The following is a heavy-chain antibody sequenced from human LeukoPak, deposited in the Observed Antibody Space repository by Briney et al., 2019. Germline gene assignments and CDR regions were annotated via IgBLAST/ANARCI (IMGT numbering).Heavy chain of an antibody. V-gene: IGHV1-2*02. J-gene: IGHJ3*02. Sequence: ASVKVSCKASGYTFTSYDINWVRQATGQGLEWMGWINPNSGGTNYAQKFQGRVTMTRDTSISTAYMELSRLRSDDTAVYYCARELSYDILTGYYVPDAFDIWGQGTMVTVSS. CDR1: GYTFTSYD. D-gene: IGHD3-9*01. CDR3: ARELSYDILTGYYVPDAFDI. CDR2: INPNSGGT.